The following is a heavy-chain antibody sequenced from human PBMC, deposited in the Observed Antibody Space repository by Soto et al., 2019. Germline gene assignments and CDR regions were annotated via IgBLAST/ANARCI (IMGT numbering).Heavy chain of an antibody. CDR3: ASALGYCSSTSCYPPRYFDY. Sequence: SETLSLTCAVSGGSISSSNWWSWVRQPPGKGLEWIGEIYHSGSTNYNPSLKSRVTISVDKSKNQFSLKLSSVTAADTAVYYCASALGYCSSTSCYPPRYFDYWGQGTLVTVSS. D-gene: IGHD2-2*01. J-gene: IGHJ4*02. V-gene: IGHV4-4*02. CDR2: IYHSGST. CDR1: GGSISSSNW.